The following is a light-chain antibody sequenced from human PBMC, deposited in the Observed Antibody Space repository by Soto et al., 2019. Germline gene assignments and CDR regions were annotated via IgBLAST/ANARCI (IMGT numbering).Light chain of an antibody. CDR1: QSVSSN. CDR3: QQYGSSGT. V-gene: IGKV3-20*01. J-gene: IGKJ1*01. Sequence: EIVMTQSPATLSMSPGERATLSCRASQSVSSNLARYQQKPGQAPRLLIYGASTRATGIPARFSGSGSGTDFTLTISRLEPEDFAVYYCQQYGSSGTFGQGTKVDIK. CDR2: GAS.